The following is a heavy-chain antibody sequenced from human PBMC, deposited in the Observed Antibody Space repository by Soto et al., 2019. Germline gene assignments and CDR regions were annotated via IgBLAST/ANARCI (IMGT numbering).Heavy chain of an antibody. D-gene: IGHD2-2*01. V-gene: IGHV3-53*01. Sequence: VQLVESGGGLIQSGGSLRLSCAVSGVTVSDSSINWVRQAPGRGREWVSVTYNGGTTFYADSVRGRCTISRDSSRNTVYLQINNLRVEDTAVYYCARGLGTYFTSFSCSNYYFGMGVWGQGTTVTVSS. CDR1: GVTVSDSS. CDR3: ARGLGTYFTSFSCSNYYFGMGV. CDR2: TYNGGTT. J-gene: IGHJ6*02.